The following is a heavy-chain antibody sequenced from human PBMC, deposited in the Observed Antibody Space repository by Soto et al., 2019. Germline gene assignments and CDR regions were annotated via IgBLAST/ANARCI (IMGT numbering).Heavy chain of an antibody. D-gene: IGHD3-16*02. CDR2: ISAYNGNT. CDR3: ARDTLRLGELSFNAFDI. J-gene: IGHJ3*02. Sequence: ASVKVSCKASGYTFTSYGISWVRQAPGQGLEWMGWISAYNGNTNYAQKLQGRVTMTTDTSTSTAYMELRSLRSDDTAVYYCARDTLRLGELSFNAFDIWGQGTMVTVSS. CDR1: GYTFTSYG. V-gene: IGHV1-18*01.